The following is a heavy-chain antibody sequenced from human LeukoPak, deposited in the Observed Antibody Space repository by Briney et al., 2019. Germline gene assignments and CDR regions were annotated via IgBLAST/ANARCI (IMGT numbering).Heavy chain of an antibody. CDR3: ARGKAGYCSSTSCHLYYYYYMDV. V-gene: IGHV4-4*07. D-gene: IGHD2-2*01. Sequence: PSETLSLPCTVSGGSISSYYWIWLRQPAGKGLEWIGRIYTSGSTNYNPPLKSRVTMSVDTSKNQFSLKLSSVTAADTAVYYCARGKAGYCSSTSCHLYYYYYMDVWGKGTTVTVSS. CDR2: IYTSGST. J-gene: IGHJ6*03. CDR1: GGSISSYY.